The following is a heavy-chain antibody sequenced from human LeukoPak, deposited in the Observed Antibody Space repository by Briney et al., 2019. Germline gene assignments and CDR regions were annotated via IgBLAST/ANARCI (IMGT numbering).Heavy chain of an antibody. CDR3: ARDEVVAASPDY. J-gene: IGHJ4*02. V-gene: IGHV3-30-3*01. D-gene: IGHD2-15*01. CDR1: GFTFSSYA. CDR2: ISYDGSNK. Sequence: GGSLRLSCAASGFTFSSYAMHWVRQAPGKGLEWVAVISYDGSNKYYADSVKGRFTISRDNSKNTLYLQMNSLRAEDTAVYYCARDEVVAASPDYWRQGTLLSVSS.